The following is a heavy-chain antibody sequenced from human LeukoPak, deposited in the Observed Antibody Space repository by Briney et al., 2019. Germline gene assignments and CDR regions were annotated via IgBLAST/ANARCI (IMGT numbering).Heavy chain of an antibody. J-gene: IGHJ3*02. D-gene: IGHD3-22*01. V-gene: IGHV3-43*02. CDR3: AMNYYYDSSGYYSGAFDI. CDR1: GLTFDDYA. Sequence: GGSLRLSCAASGLTFDDYAMHWVRQAPGKGLEWVSLISGDGGSTYYADSVKGRFTISRDNSKNSLYLQMNSLRTEDTALYYCAMNYYYDSSGYYSGAFDIWGQGTMVTVSS. CDR2: ISGDGGST.